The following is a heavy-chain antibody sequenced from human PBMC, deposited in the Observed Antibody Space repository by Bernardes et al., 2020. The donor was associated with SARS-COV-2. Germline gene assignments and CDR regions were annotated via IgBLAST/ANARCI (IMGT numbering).Heavy chain of an antibody. CDR1: GGSISSSSYY. CDR2: IYYSGST. V-gene: IGHV4-39*01. CDR3: ARHHPGFLEWTNWFDP. Sequence: SEPLSLTCTVSGGSISSSSYYWGWLLQPPGKGLEWIGSIYYSGSTYYNPSLKSRVTISVDTSKNQFSLKLSSVTAADTAVYYCARHHPGFLEWTNWFDPWGQGTLVTVSS. D-gene: IGHD3-3*01. J-gene: IGHJ5*02.